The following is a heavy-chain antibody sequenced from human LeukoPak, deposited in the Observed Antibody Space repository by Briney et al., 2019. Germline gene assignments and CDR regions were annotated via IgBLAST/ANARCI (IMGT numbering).Heavy chain of an antibody. CDR1: ASISSYY. CDR2: IYYTVST. D-gene: IGHD1-7*01. Sequence: SESLSLTCTVSASISSYYWSWIRQPPGKGLEWIGYIYYTVSTNYKPSLKSRVTISLDTSKNQLSLELSSVTAADTAVYYCARSYWHYVNYWGQGTQVTLSS. CDR3: ARSYWHYVNY. J-gene: IGHJ4*02. V-gene: IGHV4-59*01.